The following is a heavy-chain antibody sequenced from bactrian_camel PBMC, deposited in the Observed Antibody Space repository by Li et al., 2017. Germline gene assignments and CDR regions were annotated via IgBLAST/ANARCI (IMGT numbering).Heavy chain of an antibody. CDR1: GYSRYC. Sequence: VQLVESGGGSVQAGGSLRLSCAASGYSRYCMGWFRQAPGKEREGVAFIDLAGRTKYTESVEGRFAISKGSPDNTLYLQMNSLKPEDTGTYFCERASGAWSRGQGTQVTVS. D-gene: IGHD5*01. J-gene: IGHJ4*01. CDR2: IDLAGRT. V-gene: IGHV3S53*01. CDR3: ERASGAWS.